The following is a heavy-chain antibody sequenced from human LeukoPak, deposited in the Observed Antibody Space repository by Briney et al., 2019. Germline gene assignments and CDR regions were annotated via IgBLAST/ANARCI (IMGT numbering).Heavy chain of an antibody. D-gene: IGHD2-2*02. J-gene: IGHJ6*03. Sequence: SVTVSCKASGGTFSSYAISWVRQAPGQGLEWMGGIIPIFGTANYAQKFQGRVTITTDESTSTAYMELSSLRSEDTAVYYCATKGGQYQLLYGVDYYMDVWGKGTTVTVSS. CDR3: ATKGGQYQLLYGVDYYMDV. CDR2: IIPIFGTA. CDR1: GGTFSSYA. V-gene: IGHV1-69*05.